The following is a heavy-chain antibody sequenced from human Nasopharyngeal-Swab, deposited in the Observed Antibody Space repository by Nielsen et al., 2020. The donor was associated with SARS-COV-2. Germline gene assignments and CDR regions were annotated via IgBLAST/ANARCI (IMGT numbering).Heavy chain of an antibody. V-gene: IGHV3-48*01. J-gene: IGHJ6*03. Sequence: WIRQPPGKGLEWVSYISSSSSTIYYADSEKGRFTISRDNAKNSLYLQMNSLRAEDTAVYYCARDGIAVADYYYCYMDVWGKGTTVTVSS. CDR2: ISSSSSTI. CDR3: ARDGIAVADYYYCYMDV. D-gene: IGHD6-19*01.